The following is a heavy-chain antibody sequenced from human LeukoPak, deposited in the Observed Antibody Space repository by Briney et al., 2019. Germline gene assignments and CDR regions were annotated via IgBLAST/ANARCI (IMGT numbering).Heavy chain of an antibody. J-gene: IGHJ4*02. CDR3: ARLDSSSLGY. D-gene: IGHD6-13*01. Sequence: GASVKVSCKASGYTFTSYGISWVRQAPGQGLEWMGRIIPILGIANYAQKFQGRVTITADKSTSTAYMELSSLRSEDTAVYYCARLDSSSLGYWGQGTLVTVSS. V-gene: IGHV1-69*04. CDR2: IIPILGIA. CDR1: GYTFTSYG.